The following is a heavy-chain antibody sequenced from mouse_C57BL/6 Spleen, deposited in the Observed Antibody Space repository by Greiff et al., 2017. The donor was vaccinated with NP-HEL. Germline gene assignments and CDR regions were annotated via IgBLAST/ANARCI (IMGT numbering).Heavy chain of an antibody. J-gene: IGHJ2*01. CDR2: IYPGDGDT. Sequence: VQLVESGAELVKPGASVKISCKASGYAFSSYWMNWVKQRPGKGLEWIGQIYPGDGDTNYNGKFKGKATLTADKSSSTAYMQLSSLTSEDSAVYFCARYGAGTEGYYFDYWGQGTTLTVSS. D-gene: IGHD3-3*01. CDR3: ARYGAGTEGYYFDY. V-gene: IGHV1-80*01. CDR1: GYAFSSYW.